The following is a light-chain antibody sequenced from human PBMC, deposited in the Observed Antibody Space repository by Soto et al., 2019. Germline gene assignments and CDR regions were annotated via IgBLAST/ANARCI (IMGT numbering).Light chain of an antibody. CDR2: GAS. CDR3: QQYNNWPLT. J-gene: IGKJ4*01. Sequence: DIVLTPSPATLSVSPGARATLSCRASESATKNLAWYQQKPGQAPRVLIYGASTRATGIPARFSGSGSGTEFTLTISSLQSEDVAVYYCQQYNNWPLTFGGGTKVDIK. CDR1: ESATKN. V-gene: IGKV3-15*01.